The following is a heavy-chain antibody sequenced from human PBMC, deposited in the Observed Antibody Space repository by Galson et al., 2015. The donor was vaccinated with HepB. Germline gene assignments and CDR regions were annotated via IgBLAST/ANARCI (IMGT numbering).Heavy chain of an antibody. Sequence: SVKVSCKASGGTSSSYAISWVRQAPGQGLEWMGGIIPIFGTANYAQKFQGRVTITADESTSTAYMELSSLRSEDTAVYYCARGTYYYGSGSQDFDLWGRGTLVTVSS. CDR1: GGTSSSYA. J-gene: IGHJ2*01. CDR2: IIPIFGTA. V-gene: IGHV1-69*13. CDR3: ARGTYYYGSGSQDFDL. D-gene: IGHD3-10*01.